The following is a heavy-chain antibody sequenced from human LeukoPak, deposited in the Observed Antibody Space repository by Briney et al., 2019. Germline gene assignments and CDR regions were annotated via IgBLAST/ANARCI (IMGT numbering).Heavy chain of an antibody. CDR1: GFTFSSYA. D-gene: IGHD3-16*01. J-gene: IGHJ3*02. V-gene: IGHV3-64*04. CDR2: ISSNGGST. CDR3: ARGGEFEAFDI. Sequence: AGGSLRLSCSASGFTFSSYAMHWVRQAPGKGLEYVSAISSNGGSTYYADSVKGRFTISRDNSKNTLYLQMNSLRAEDTAVYYCARGGEFEAFDIWGQGTMVTVSS.